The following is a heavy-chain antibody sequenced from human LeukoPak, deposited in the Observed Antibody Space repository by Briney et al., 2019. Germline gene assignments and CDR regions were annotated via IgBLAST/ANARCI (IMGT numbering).Heavy chain of an antibody. V-gene: IGHV1-46*02. Sequence: ASVKVSCKASGYTFNSYYMHWVRQAPGQGLEWMGIIKPSGGRTTYAQKFQGRVTMTRDTSTSTVHMELNSLRSEDTAVYYCARAYGSGREFDYWGQGTLVTVSS. CDR2: IKPSGGRT. CDR3: ARAYGSGREFDY. D-gene: IGHD3-10*01. J-gene: IGHJ4*02. CDR1: GYTFNSYY.